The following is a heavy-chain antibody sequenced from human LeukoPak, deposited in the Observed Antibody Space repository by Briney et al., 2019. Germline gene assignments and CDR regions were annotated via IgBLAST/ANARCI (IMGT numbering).Heavy chain of an antibody. Sequence: GGSPRLSCAASGFTFRSYWMTWVRQAPGKGLEWVANIKEDGSEKYYVDSVKGRFTISRDNAKNSLYLQMDSLRVEDTATYYCARWRGSTSERSDYWGQGTLVTVSS. CDR1: GFTFRSYW. CDR3: ARWRGSTSERSDY. V-gene: IGHV3-7*01. CDR2: IKEDGSEK. D-gene: IGHD2-2*01. J-gene: IGHJ4*02.